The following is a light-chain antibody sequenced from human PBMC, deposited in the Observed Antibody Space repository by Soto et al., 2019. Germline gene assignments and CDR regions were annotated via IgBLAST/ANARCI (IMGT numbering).Light chain of an antibody. Sequence: EIVLTQSPGTLSLSPRERATLSCSASQSIGNNYLAWYQHKPGQAPRLLIYGASNRTPGIPDRFSGSGSGTDFTLTIRRLEPEDFAIYYCLQYAASPRTFGQGTQVEV. CDR1: QSIGNNY. V-gene: IGKV3-20*01. CDR3: LQYAASPRT. J-gene: IGKJ1*01. CDR2: GAS.